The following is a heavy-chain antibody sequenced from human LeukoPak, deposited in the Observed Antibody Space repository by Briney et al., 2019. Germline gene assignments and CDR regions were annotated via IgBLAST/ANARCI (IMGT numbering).Heavy chain of an antibody. CDR1: GYSFTNNY. Sequence: ASVKVSCKASGYSFTNNYIHWVRQAPGQGLEWMGMIYARDGSTSYAQRFQDRVTVTRDTSTSTVHMELSSLRSEDTAVYYCARESEIAAAFDIWGQGTMVTVSS. CDR2: IYARDGST. D-gene: IGHD6-13*01. V-gene: IGHV1-46*01. CDR3: ARESEIAAAFDI. J-gene: IGHJ3*02.